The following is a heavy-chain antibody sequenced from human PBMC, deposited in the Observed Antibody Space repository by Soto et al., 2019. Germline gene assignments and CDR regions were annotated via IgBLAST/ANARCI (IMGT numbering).Heavy chain of an antibody. CDR1: GCTFSSYT. V-gene: IGHV1-69*02. CDR2: IIPILGIA. CDR3: ARAFPPSGYDVDY. D-gene: IGHD5-12*01. J-gene: IGHJ4*02. Sequence: SVKVSCKASGCTFSSYTISWVRQAPGQGLEWMGRIIPILGIANYAQKLQGRVTITADKSTSTAYMELSSLRSEDTAVYYCARAFPPSGYDVDYWGQGTRVTVSS.